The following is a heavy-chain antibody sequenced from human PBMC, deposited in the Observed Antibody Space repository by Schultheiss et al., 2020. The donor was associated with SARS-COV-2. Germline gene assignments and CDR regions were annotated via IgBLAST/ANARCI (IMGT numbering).Heavy chain of an antibody. CDR1: GGSISTYY. CDR2: IYYNGDT. D-gene: IGHD3-9*01. Sequence: SETLSLTCSVSGGSISTYYWSWIRQSPGKGLEWIGHIYYNGDTRYNPSLTSRVTVSLDTSQNQFSLKLSSVTAADTAVYYCARLRHDILTVKVRGYFDYWGQGTLVTVSS. V-gene: IGHV4-59*12. CDR3: ARLRHDILTVKVRGYFDY. J-gene: IGHJ4*02.